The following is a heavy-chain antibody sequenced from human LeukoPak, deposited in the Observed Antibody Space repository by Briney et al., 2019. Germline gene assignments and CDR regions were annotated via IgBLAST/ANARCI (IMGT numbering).Heavy chain of an antibody. CDR3: ARHRPSPYDY. CDR1: GGSFSGYY. J-gene: IGHJ4*02. CDR2: INHSGST. V-gene: IGHV4-34*01. Sequence: SETLSLTCAVYGGSFSGYYWSWIRQPPGKGLEWIGEINHSGSTNYNPSLKSRVTISVDTSKNQFSLKLSSVTAADTAVYYCARHRPSPYDYWGQGTLVTVSS.